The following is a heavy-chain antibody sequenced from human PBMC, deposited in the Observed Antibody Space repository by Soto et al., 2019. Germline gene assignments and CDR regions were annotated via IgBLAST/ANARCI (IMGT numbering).Heavy chain of an antibody. CDR1: GYSISSGYY. D-gene: IGHD2-2*01. CDR3: AKTILEVPPGISRRSPFRKTSAPPDYYYYGVDV. Sequence: SETLSLTCAVSGYSISSGYYWGWIRQPPGKGLEWIGSIYHSGSTYYNPSLKSRVTISVDTSKNQFSLKLSSVTAADTAVYYCAKTILEVPPGISRRSPFRKTSAPPDYYYYGVDVWGQGTTVTVS. CDR2: IYHSGST. J-gene: IGHJ6*02. V-gene: IGHV4-38-2*01.